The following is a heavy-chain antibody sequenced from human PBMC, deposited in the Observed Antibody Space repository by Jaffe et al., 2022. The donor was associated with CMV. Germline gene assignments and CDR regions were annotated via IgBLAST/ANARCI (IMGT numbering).Heavy chain of an antibody. J-gene: IGHJ3*02. Sequence: EVQLVESGGGLVKPGRSLRLSCTASGFTFGDYAMSWFRQAPGKGLEWVGFIRSKAYGGTTEYAASVKGRFTISRDDSKSIAYLQMNSLKTEDTAVYYCTRDHEATDLKLRLMGMGAFDIWGQGTMVTVSS. CDR2: IRSKAYGGTT. CDR1: GFTFGDYA. CDR3: TRDHEATDLKLRLMGMGAFDI. V-gene: IGHV3-49*05. D-gene: IGHD3-16*01.